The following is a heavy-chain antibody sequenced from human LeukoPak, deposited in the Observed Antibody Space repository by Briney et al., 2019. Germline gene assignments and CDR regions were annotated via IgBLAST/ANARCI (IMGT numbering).Heavy chain of an antibody. V-gene: IGHV3-30*02. CDR1: GFTFSYYG. CDR3: AKDLFPHCSSSSCHFDF. CDR2: IRYDGTNE. D-gene: IGHD2-2*01. Sequence: PGGSLRLSCAGSGFTFSYYGMHWVRQAPGKGLDWVAFIRYDGTNEYYADSVKGRFTISRDDSKNTLYVQMNSLRAEDTAVYYCAKDLFPHCSSSSCHFDFWGQGTLVTVSS. J-gene: IGHJ4*02.